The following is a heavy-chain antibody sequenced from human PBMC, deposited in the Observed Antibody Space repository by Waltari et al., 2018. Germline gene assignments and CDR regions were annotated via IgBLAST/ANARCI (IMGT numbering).Heavy chain of an antibody. CDR1: GGSIGSSSYS. J-gene: IGHJ3*01. V-gene: IGHV4-39*01. Sequence: QMQLQESGPGLVTPSGTLSLMCSVSGGSIGSSSYSWGWIRPAPGKGLAWIGRMCYSGSTYYKPSLKRRVTRSVDTSKDKFSLRVNSVTAADTAVYYCARQNSLSNDGFDVWGRGTMVTVSS. CDR2: MCYSGST. CDR3: ARQNSLSNDGFDV.